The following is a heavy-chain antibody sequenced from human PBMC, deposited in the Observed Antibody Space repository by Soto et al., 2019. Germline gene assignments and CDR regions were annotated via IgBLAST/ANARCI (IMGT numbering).Heavy chain of an antibody. D-gene: IGHD3-22*01. V-gene: IGHV4-31*03. J-gene: IGHJ4*02. CDR2: IYYSGST. Sequence: QVQLQESGPGLVKPSQTLSLTCTVSGGSISSGGYYWSWIRQHPGKGLEWIGYIYYSGSTYYNPSLKSRVTIPVDTSKNQFSLKLSSVTAADTAVYYCARDTTYDSSGPVDYWGQGTLVTVSS. CDR1: GGSISSGGYY. CDR3: ARDTTYDSSGPVDY.